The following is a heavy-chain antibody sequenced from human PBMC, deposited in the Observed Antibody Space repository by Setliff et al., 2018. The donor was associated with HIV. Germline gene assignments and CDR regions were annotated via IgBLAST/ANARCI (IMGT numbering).Heavy chain of an antibody. D-gene: IGHD5-18*01. CDR1: GGSFSGYY. CDR2: IIHSGST. J-gene: IGHJ6*02. Sequence: SETLSLTCAVYGGSFSGYYWSWIRQPPGKGLEWIGEIIHSGSTSYNPSLKSRVAISVDTSKSQFSLKMTSVTAADTAVYYCARGLSVYSYANVYYYHGMDVWGQGTTVTVSS. CDR3: ARGLSVYSYANVYYYHGMDV. V-gene: IGHV4-34*01.